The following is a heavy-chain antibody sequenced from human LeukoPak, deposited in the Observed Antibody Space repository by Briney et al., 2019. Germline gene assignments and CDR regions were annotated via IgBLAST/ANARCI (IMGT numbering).Heavy chain of an antibody. CDR3: ARGGHYGDYGNWFDP. CDR2: IIPIFGTA. CDR1: GGTFSSYA. D-gene: IGHD4-17*01. Sequence: VASVKVSCKASGGTFSSYAISWVRQAPGQGLEWMGGIIPIFGTASYAQKFQGRVTITADESTSTAYMELSSLRSEDTAVYYCARGGHYGDYGNWFDPWGQGTLVTVSS. J-gene: IGHJ5*02. V-gene: IGHV1-69*13.